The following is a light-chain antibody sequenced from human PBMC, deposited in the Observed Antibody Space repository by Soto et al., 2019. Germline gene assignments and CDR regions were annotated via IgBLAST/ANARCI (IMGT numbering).Light chain of an antibody. V-gene: IGKV3-20*01. Sequence: EIVLTQSPGTLSLSPGERATLSCRASQRVSSSYLAWFQQKPGQAPRVLIYGASSRASGIPDRFSGSGSGADFTLTISRLEPEEFAVYYCQQYGSSPWTFGQGTKVEIK. CDR2: GAS. CDR3: QQYGSSPWT. J-gene: IGKJ1*01. CDR1: QRVSSSY.